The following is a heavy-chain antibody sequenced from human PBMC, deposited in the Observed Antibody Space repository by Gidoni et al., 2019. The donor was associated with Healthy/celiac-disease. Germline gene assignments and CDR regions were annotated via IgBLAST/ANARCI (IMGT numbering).Heavy chain of an antibody. Sequence: GSTYYNPSLKSRVTISVDTSKNQFSLKLSSVTAADTAVYYCARASPSDAFDIWGQGTMVTVSS. CDR3: ARASPSDAFDI. V-gene: IGHV4-31*02. J-gene: IGHJ3*02. CDR2: GST.